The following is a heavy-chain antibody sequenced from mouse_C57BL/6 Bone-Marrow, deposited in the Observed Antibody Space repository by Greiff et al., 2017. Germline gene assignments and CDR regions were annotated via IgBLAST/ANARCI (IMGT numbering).Heavy chain of an antibody. J-gene: IGHJ1*03. CDR3: ARPALLLHYDV. CDR2: IHPNSGST. D-gene: IGHD1-1*01. V-gene: IGHV1-64*01. CDR1: GYTFTSYW. Sequence: VQLQQPGAELVKPGASVKLSCKASGYTFTSYWMHWVKQRPGQGLEWIGMIHPNSGSTNYNEKFKSKATLTVDKSSSTAYMQLSSLTSEVSAVYYCARPALLLHYDVWGTGTTVTVSS.